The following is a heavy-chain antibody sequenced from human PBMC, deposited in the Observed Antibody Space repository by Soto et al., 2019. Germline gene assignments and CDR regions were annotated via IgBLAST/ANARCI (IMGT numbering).Heavy chain of an antibody. D-gene: IGHD3-22*01. Sequence: GASVQVSCKASGGTFSSYAISWVRQAPGQGLEWMGGIIPIFGTANYAQKFQGRVTITADESTSTAYMELSSLRSEDTAVYYCARDLSKGGSGYYSVPNWFDPWGQGTLVTVSS. J-gene: IGHJ5*02. V-gene: IGHV1-69*13. CDR1: GGTFSSYA. CDR2: IIPIFGTA. CDR3: ARDLSKGGSGYYSVPNWFDP.